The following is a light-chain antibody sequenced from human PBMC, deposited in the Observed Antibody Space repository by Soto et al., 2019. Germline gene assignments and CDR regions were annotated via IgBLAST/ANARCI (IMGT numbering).Light chain of an antibody. CDR3: CSYAGGSNV. CDR2: EGS. Sequence: QSVLTQPASVSGSPGQSITISCTGTSSDVGSYKFVSWYQQYAGKAPKLMIYEGSKRPSGVSDRFSGSKSGNTASLTITGLQAEDEADYFCCSYAGGSNVFGAGTKLTV. V-gene: IGLV2-23*03. CDR1: SSDVGSYKF. J-gene: IGLJ1*01.